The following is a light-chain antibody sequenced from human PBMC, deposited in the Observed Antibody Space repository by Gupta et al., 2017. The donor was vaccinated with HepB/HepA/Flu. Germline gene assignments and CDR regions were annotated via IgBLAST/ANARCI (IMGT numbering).Light chain of an antibody. J-gene: IGKJ4*01. CDR3: QQRMNWPLT. Sequence: EIVLTQSPATLSLSPGERATLSCRASQSVSSFLVWYQQKPGQAPRLLIYDGSNRATGIPARFSGSGSGTDFTLTIGSLEPEDFAVYYCQQRMNWPLTFGGGTKVEIK. CDR2: DGS. V-gene: IGKV3-11*01. CDR1: QSVSSF.